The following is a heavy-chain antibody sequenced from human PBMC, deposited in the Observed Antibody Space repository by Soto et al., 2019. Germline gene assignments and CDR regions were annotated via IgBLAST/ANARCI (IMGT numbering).Heavy chain of an antibody. J-gene: IGHJ4*02. V-gene: IGHV4-39*01. Sequence: SETLSLTCTVSGGSISSSPYYWAWIRQPPGKGLQWIGNIYYNGNTFYNPSLRSRVTISIDTSKSQLSLGLSSVTASDTAVYYCARHGPLTNNWNQLNCWGQGTLVTVSS. CDR1: GGSISSSPYY. D-gene: IGHD1-1*01. CDR3: ARHGPLTNNWNQLNC. CDR2: IYYNGNT.